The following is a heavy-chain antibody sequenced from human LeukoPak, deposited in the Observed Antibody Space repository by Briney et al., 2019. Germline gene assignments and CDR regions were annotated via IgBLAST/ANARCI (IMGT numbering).Heavy chain of an antibody. J-gene: IGHJ6*04. V-gene: IGHV3-48*03. CDR2: ISSSGSTI. Sequence: GGLRLSCAASGFTFRSYEMNWVRQAPGKGLEWVSYISSSGSTIYYADSVKGRFTISRDNAKNSLYLQMNSLRAEDTAVYYCAELGITMIGGVWGKGTTVTISS. CDR1: GFTFRSYE. D-gene: IGHD3-10*02. CDR3: AELGITMIGGV.